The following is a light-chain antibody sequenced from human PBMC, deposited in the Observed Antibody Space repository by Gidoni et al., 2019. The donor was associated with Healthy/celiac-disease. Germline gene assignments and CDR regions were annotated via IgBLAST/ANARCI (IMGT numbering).Light chain of an antibody. CDR1: NIGIKS. CDR2: YDS. V-gene: IGLV3-21*04. Sequence: SYVLTPPPSRSVAPGKTARITRGGNNIGIKSVHWYQQKPGHAPVLVIDYDSDRPSGIPERCSGSNSGNTANLTISRVEAGDEADYYCQVWDSSSDHGVFGTGTKVTVL. J-gene: IGLJ1*01. CDR3: QVWDSSSDHGV.